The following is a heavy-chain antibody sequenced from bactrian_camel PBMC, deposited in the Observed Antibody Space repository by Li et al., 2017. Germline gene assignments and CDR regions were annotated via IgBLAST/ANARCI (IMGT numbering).Heavy chain of an antibody. CDR3: ASGDSDYLHPFYY. CDR2: ISPSARST. V-gene: IGHV3S40*01. D-gene: IGHD4*01. Sequence: DVQLVESGGGSVQAGGSRRLSCVASGYTLPVYMAWFRRLPGQEREGVAAISPSARSTYYSDSMGGRFTISRDNAKDTVYLQMNSLKSEDTALYHYASGDSDYLHPFYYWGQGTQVTVS. CDR1: GYTLPVY. J-gene: IGHJ4*01.